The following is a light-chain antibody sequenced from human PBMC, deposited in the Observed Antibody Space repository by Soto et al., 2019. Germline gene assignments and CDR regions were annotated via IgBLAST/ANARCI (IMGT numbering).Light chain of an antibody. CDR3: QQANSFPLVT. Sequence: DIQITQSPSSVSASVGDRVTITCRASQGIGNWLAWYQQKPGKAPKLLISAASSLQSGVPSRFSGSGSGTDFTLTISSLQPEDFATYFCQQANSFPLVTFGGGTKVEIK. CDR1: QGIGNW. CDR2: AAS. J-gene: IGKJ4*01. V-gene: IGKV1-12*01.